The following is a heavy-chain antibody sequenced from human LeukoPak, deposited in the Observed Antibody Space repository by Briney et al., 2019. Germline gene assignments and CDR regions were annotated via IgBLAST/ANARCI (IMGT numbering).Heavy chain of an antibody. CDR2: ISWAGGST. CDR3: AKDSDVHCSGGSCTNFDY. CDR1: GFTFDDYT. D-gene: IGHD2-15*01. Sequence: PGGSLRLSCAASGFTFDDYTMHWVRQAPGKGLEWVSLISWAGGSTYYADSVKGRFTISRHNAKKSLYLQMNSLRAEDTAIYYCAKDSDVHCSGGSCTNFDYWGQGALVTVSS. V-gene: IGHV3-43*01. J-gene: IGHJ4*02.